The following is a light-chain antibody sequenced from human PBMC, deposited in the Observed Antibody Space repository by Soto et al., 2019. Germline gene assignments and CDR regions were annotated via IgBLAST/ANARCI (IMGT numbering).Light chain of an antibody. Sequence: DIQMTQSPSSLSASVGDRVTITFQASQNINNYLNWYQQKPGRAPKLPIYDASNLEAGVPSRFRGSGSGTDFTFTISRLQPEDIATYYCQQYENLPTFGQGRRLEIK. CDR3: QQYENLPT. CDR1: QNINNY. J-gene: IGKJ5*01. V-gene: IGKV1-33*01. CDR2: DAS.